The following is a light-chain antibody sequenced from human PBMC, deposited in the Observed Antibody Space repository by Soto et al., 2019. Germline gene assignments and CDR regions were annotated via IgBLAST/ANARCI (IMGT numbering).Light chain of an antibody. CDR1: TNDVGGYNY. V-gene: IGLV2-14*01. Sequence: QSVLTQPASVSGSPGQSITISCTGTTNDVGGYNYVSWYQQHPGKAPKLLIFEVSSRPSGVSNRFSGSKSGNTASLTISALQAEDEADYFCNSYSSSTRVFGTGTKVTVL. CDR3: NSYSSSTRV. CDR2: EVS. J-gene: IGLJ1*01.